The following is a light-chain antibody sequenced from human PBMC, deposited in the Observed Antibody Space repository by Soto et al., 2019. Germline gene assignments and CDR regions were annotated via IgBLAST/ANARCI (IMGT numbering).Light chain of an antibody. Sequence: QSALPQPPSGSGSPGQSVSISCTGTSSDVGSYNRVSWYQQPPGTAPKLMIYDVSNRPSGVPDRFSGSQSGNTASLTISGLQAEDEADYYCSSYTSSSTVVFGGGTKLTFL. CDR2: DVS. J-gene: IGLJ2*01. CDR3: SSYTSSSTVV. CDR1: SSDVGSYNR. V-gene: IGLV2-18*02.